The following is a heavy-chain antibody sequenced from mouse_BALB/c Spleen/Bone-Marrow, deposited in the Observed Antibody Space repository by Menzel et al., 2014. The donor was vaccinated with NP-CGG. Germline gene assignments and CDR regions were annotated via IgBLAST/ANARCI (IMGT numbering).Heavy chain of an antibody. CDR2: IDPANGNT. CDR1: GFNIKDTY. Sequence: EVKLMESGAELVKPGASVKLSCTASGFNIKDTYMHWVKQRPEQGLEWIGRIDPANGNTKYDPKFQGKATITADTSSNTAYPQLSSLTSEDTAVYYCARGLLQYYYAMDYWGQGTSVTVSS. J-gene: IGHJ4*01. D-gene: IGHD2-3*01. V-gene: IGHV14-3*02. CDR3: ARGLLQYYYAMDY.